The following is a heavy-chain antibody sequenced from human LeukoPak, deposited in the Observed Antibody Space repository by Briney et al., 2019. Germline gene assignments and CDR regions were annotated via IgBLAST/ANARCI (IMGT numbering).Heavy chain of an antibody. J-gene: IGHJ6*03. Sequence: SETLSLTRTVSGGSISDYYWNWIRQPPGKGLEWIGYIYYSGSTTYNPSLKSRVTMSVDTAKNQFSLRVRSVTAADTAVYYCARGDFCSKSNCYLRPMDVWGKGTTVTVSS. CDR2: IYYSGST. CDR1: GGSISDYY. V-gene: IGHV4-59*01. D-gene: IGHD3-3*01. CDR3: ARGDFCSKSNCYLRPMDV.